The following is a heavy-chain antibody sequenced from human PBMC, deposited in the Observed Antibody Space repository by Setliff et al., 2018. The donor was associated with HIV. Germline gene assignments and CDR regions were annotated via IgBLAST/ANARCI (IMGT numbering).Heavy chain of an antibody. J-gene: IGHJ4*02. CDR3: ARRSYGEVFDY. D-gene: IGHD5-18*01. CDR2: IYWDDGK. CDR1: GFSLSTSGVG. V-gene: IGHV2-5*02. Sequence: SGPTLVNPTQTLTLTCTFSGFSLSTSGVGVGWIRQPPGEALEWLALIYWDDGKRYSPSLKSRLTITKDTSKNQVVLTMTNMDPVDTATYYCARRSYGEVFDYWGQGTLVTVSS.